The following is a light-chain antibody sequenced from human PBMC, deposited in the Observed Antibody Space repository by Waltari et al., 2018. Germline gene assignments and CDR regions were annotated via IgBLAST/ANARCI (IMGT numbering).Light chain of an antibody. Sequence: EYVLTQSPCTLSLPPGDRATLSCRASQTAATIYLAWYQQKPGQAPRLLIYGASNRATGIPDRFSGSGSGKDFTLTISRLEPEDFAVYYCQQYGDSPLYTFGRGTKLEIK. CDR3: QQYGDSPLYT. J-gene: IGKJ2*01. CDR1: QTAATIY. V-gene: IGKV3-20*01. CDR2: GAS.